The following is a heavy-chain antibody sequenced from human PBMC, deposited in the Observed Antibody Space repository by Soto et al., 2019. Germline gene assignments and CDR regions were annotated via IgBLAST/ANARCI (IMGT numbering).Heavy chain of an antibody. V-gene: IGHV1-18*01. J-gene: IGHJ6*03. CDR3: ARGIVNYYGSGSYLLKYYYYYMDV. D-gene: IGHD3-10*01. Sequence: ASVKVSCKASGYTFTSYGISWVRQAPGQGLEWMGWISAYNGNTNYAQKLQGRVTMTTDQSTSTAYMELRSLRSDDTAVYYCARGIVNYYGSGSYLLKYYYYYMDVWGKGTTVTVSS. CDR1: GYTFTSYG. CDR2: ISAYNGNT.